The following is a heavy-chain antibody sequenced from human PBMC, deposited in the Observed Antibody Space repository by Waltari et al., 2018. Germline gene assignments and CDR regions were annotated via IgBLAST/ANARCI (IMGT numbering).Heavy chain of an antibody. J-gene: IGHJ4*02. CDR2: ISGSGGRT. Sequence: EVQLLESGGGLVQPGGSLRLSCAASGFTFSSYAMSWVRQAPGKGLEWVSAISGSGGRTYYADSVKGRFTISRDNSKNTLYLQMNSLRAEDTAVYYCAKDVSVYRRITAIDYWGQGTLVTVSS. V-gene: IGHV3-23*01. D-gene: IGHD5-18*01. CDR3: AKDVSVYRRITAIDY. CDR1: GFTFSSYA.